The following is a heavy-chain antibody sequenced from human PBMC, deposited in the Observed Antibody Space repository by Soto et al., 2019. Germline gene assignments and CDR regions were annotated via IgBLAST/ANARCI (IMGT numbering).Heavy chain of an antibody. V-gene: IGHV1-69*13. CDR1: GGTFSSYA. Sequence: EASVKVSCKASGGTFSSYAISWVRQAPGQGLEWMGGIIPIFGTANYAQKFQGRVTITADESTSTAYMELSSLRSEDTAVYYCAVWFGEPRPYYYYGMDVWGQGTTVTVSS. D-gene: IGHD3-10*01. CDR2: IIPIFGTA. J-gene: IGHJ6*02. CDR3: AVWFGEPRPYYYYGMDV.